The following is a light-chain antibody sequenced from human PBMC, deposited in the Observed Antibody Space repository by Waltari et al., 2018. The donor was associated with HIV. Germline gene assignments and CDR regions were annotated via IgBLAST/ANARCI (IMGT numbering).Light chain of an antibody. Sequence: DIQMTQSPSSLSASVGDRVTITCQASQDISSYLNWYQQKPGKAPKLLIYAASDLETGVPSRFSGRGSGTDFTFTISSLQPADIATYYCQQYDNVQVTFGPGTKVEIK. CDR3: QQYDNVQVT. V-gene: IGKV1-33*01. CDR1: QDISSY. J-gene: IGKJ3*01. CDR2: AAS.